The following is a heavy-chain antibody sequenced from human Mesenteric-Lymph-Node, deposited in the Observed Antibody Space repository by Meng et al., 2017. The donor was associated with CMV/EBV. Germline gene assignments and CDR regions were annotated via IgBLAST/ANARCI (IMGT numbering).Heavy chain of an antibody. J-gene: IGHJ4*02. D-gene: IGHD5-12*01. CDR2: INSDGSST. CDR1: GFTFSSYW. CDR3: ARDPTSGYAGY. V-gene: IGHV3-74*01. Sequence: GESLKISCAASGFTFSSYWMHWVRQAPGKGLVWVSRINSDGSSTSYADSVKGRFTISRDNAKNTLYLQMNSLRAEDTAVYYCARDPTSGYAGYWGQGTLVTVSS.